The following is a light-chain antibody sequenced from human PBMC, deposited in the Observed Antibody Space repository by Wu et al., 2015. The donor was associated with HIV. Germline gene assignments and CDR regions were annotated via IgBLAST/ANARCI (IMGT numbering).Light chain of an antibody. J-gene: IGKJ2*01. CDR2: GAS. V-gene: IGKV1-8*01. CDR1: QDISSY. Sequence: AIRITQSPSSLSASTGDRVTITCRASQDISSYLAWFQQRPGKSPELLIYGASTLQSGVPSRFSGSGSGTNFTLTVSCLQSDDFATYYCQQYYTYPRTFGQGTNLDIK. CDR3: QQYYTYPRT.